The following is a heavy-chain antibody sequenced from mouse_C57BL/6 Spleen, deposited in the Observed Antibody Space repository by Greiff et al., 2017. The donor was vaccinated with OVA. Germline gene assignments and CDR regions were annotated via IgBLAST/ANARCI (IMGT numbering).Heavy chain of an antibody. CDR1: GYTFTDYN. CDR2: INPNNGGT. CDR3: ARSYYSHDY. Sequence: EVKLQESGPELVKPGASVKMSCKASGYTFTDYNMHWVKQSHGKSLEWIGYINPNNGGTSYNQKFKGKATLTVNKSSSTAYMELRSLTSEDSAVYYCARSYYSHDYWGQGTTLTVSS. D-gene: IGHD2-12*01. V-gene: IGHV1-22*01. J-gene: IGHJ2*01.